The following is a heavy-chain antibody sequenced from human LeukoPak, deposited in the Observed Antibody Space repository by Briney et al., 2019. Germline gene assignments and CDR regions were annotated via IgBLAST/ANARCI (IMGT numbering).Heavy chain of an antibody. CDR1: GFTFSTYG. CDR2: ISYDGSNK. Sequence: PGGSLRLSCAASGFTFSTYGMHWVRQAPGKGLEGVAVISYDGSNKYYADSVKGRLTISRDNSKNTLYLQMNSLRAEDTAVYYCAKDSIAATNSFDYWGQGTLVTVSS. D-gene: IGHD5-12*01. V-gene: IGHV3-30*18. CDR3: AKDSIAATNSFDY. J-gene: IGHJ4*02.